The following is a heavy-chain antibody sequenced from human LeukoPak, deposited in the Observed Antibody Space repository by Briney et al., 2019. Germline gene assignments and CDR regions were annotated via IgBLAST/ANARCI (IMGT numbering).Heavy chain of an antibody. D-gene: IGHD3/OR15-3a*01. Sequence: SETLSLTCTVSGGSISGYYWSWIRQPPGKGLEWIGYIYKSGSTNHNPSLKSRVTISVDTSKNQFSLRLTSVTAADTAVYFCAREVQRDADLRKYDYWGQGTLVTVSS. J-gene: IGHJ4*02. V-gene: IGHV4-59*01. CDR2: IYKSGST. CDR3: AREVQRDADLRKYDY. CDR1: GGSISGYY.